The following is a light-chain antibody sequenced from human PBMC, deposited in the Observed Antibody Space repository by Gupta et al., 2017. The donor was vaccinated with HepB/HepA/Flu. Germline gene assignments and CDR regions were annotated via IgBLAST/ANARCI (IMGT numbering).Light chain of an antibody. CDR3: AAWDDSLSGHWV. V-gene: IGLV1-47*01. CDR2: RNN. J-gene: IGLJ3*02. CDR1: SSNIGSNY. Sequence: QSVLTQPPSASGTTGQRVTISCSGSSSNIGSNYVYWYQPLQVTAPKLLIYRNNQRPSGVPDRFSCSKSGTSASLAISGLLSEDEADYYCAAWDDSLSGHWVFGGGTKLTVL.